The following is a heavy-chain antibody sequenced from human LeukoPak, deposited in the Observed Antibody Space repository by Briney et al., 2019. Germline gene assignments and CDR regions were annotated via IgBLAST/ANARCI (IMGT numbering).Heavy chain of an antibody. CDR2: ISSSGSTI. J-gene: IGHJ4*02. Sequence: GGSLRLSCATSGFTFSSYEMNWVRQAPGKGLEWVSYISSSGSTIYYADSVKGRFTISRDNAKNSLYLQMNSLRAEDTAVYYCARERAYYFDYWGQGTLVTVSS. V-gene: IGHV3-48*03. CDR1: GFTFSSYE. CDR3: ARERAYYFDY.